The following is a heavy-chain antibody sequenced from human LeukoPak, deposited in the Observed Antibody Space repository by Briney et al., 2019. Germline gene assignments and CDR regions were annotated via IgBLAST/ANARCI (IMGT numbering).Heavy chain of an antibody. CDR2: INHSGST. CDR1: GGSFSGYY. D-gene: IGHD2-2*01. CDR3: ARVRLVPAAMSFDY. V-gene: IGHV4-34*01. J-gene: IGHJ4*02. Sequence: SETLSLTCAVYGGSFSGYYWSWIRQPPGKGLEWIGEINHSGSTNYNPSLKSRVTISVDTSKNQFSLKLSSVAAADTAVYYCARVRLVPAAMSFDYWGQGTLVTVSS.